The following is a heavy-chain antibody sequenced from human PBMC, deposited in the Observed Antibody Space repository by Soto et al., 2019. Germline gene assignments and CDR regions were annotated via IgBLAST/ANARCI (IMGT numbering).Heavy chain of an antibody. Sequence: GGSLRLSCAASGFTFSDHYMDWVRQAPGKGLEWVGRTRNKANSYTTEYAASVKGRFTISRDDSKNSLYLQTNSLKPEDTAVYYCARVPPSYDTGDYYYYGMDVWGQGTTVTVSS. J-gene: IGHJ6*02. CDR2: TRNKANSYTT. D-gene: IGHD3-22*01. CDR3: ARVPPSYDTGDYYYYGMDV. V-gene: IGHV3-72*01. CDR1: GFTFSDHY.